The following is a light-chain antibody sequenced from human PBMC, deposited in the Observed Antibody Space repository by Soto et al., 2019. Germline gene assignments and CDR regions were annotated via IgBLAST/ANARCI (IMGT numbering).Light chain of an antibody. Sequence: DIQMTQSPSSVSASVGDRVSITCRASQGISNWLAWYQQKPGRAPKLLIYTGSSLQSGVPSRFSGTGSGTDFTLNISSLQPEDVATYYCQQANSFPLTFGGGTKVEIK. V-gene: IGKV1-12*01. CDR2: TGS. CDR1: QGISNW. CDR3: QQANSFPLT. J-gene: IGKJ4*01.